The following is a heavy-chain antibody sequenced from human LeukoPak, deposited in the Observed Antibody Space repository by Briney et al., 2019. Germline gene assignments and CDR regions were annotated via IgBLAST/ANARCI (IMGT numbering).Heavy chain of an antibody. V-gene: IGHV5-51*01. CDR2: IRPGDSDT. CDR3: ARQTNYDSGSLYFDY. CDR1: EYSFTTYW. Sequence: GESLKISCKGSEYSFTTYWIGWARQMPGKGLEWMGIIRPGDSDTRYSPSFQGHVTISADKSISTAYLQWSSLKASDTAMYYCARQTNYDSGSLYFDYWGQGTLVTVSS. D-gene: IGHD3-10*01. J-gene: IGHJ4*02.